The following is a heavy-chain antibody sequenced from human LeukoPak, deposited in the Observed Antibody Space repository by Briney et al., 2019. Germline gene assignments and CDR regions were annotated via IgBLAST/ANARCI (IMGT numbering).Heavy chain of an antibody. CDR1: GFTFDDYA. J-gene: IGHJ4*02. CDR2: ISWNSGSI. Sequence: GGSLRLSCAVSGFTFDDYAMHWVRQAPGKGLEWVSGISWNSGSIGYADSVKGRFTISRDNAKNSLYLQMNGLRAEDTAVYYCAKEKDSRGYFDYWGQGTLVTVSS. D-gene: IGHD4-11*01. V-gene: IGHV3-9*01. CDR3: AKEKDSRGYFDY.